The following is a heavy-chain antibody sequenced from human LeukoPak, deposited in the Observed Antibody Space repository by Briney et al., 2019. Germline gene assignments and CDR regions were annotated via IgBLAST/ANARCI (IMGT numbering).Heavy chain of an antibody. CDR2: IIPIFGTA. J-gene: IGHJ4*02. CDR1: GGTFSSYA. V-gene: IGHV1-69*06. D-gene: IGHD3-22*01. Sequence: GASVKVSCKASGGTFSSYAISWVRQAPGQGLEWMGGIIPIFGTANYAQKFQGRVTITADKSTSTAYMELSRLRSDDTAVYYCARDQPYYYDSSGYYGYWGQGTLVTVSS. CDR3: ARDQPYYYDSSGYYGY.